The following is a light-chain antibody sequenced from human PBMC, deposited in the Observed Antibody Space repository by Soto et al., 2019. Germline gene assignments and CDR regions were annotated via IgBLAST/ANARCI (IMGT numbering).Light chain of an antibody. CDR1: TGAVTSGHY. CDR3: LLSYSGGVV. CDR2: DTN. V-gene: IGLV7-46*01. Sequence: QTVVTQEPSLTVSTGGTVTRTCGSSTGAVTSGHYPYWFQQKPGQAPRTLIYDTNNKQSWTPARFSGSLLGGKAALTLSGAQPEDEADYYCLLSYSGGVVFGGGTKLTVL. J-gene: IGLJ2*01.